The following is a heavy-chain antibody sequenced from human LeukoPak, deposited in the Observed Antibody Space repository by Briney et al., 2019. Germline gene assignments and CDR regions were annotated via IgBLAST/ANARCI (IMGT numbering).Heavy chain of an antibody. J-gene: IGHJ4*02. V-gene: IGHV4-38-2*01. CDR3: ARFKVRGVIKTFDY. Sequence: PSETLSLTCAVSGYSISSGYYWGWIRQPPGKGLEWIGSIYHSGSTYYNPSLKSRVTISVDTSKNQFSLKLSSVTAADTAVYYCARFKVRGVIKTFDYGGQGTLVTVSS. CDR1: GYSISSGYY. D-gene: IGHD3-10*01. CDR2: IYHSGST.